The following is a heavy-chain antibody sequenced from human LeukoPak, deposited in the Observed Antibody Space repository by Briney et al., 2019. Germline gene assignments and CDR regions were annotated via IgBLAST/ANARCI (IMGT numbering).Heavy chain of an antibody. CDR3: ARNYYGDYLPIGYYYYYYMDV. V-gene: IGHV4-39*01. Sequence: PSETLSLTCTVSGGSISSSGYYWGWIRQPPGKGLEWIGSIYYSGSTYYNPSLKRRVTISVDTSKNQFSLKLSSVTAAGTAVYYCARNYYGDYLPIGYYYYYYMDVWGKGTTVTVSS. D-gene: IGHD4-17*01. CDR2: IYYSGST. CDR1: GGSISSSGYY. J-gene: IGHJ6*03.